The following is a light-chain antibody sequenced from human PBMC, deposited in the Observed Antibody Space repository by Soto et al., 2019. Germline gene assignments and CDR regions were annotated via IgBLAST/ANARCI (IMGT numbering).Light chain of an antibody. J-gene: IGLJ2*01. V-gene: IGLV4-69*01. CDR2: LNSDGSH. Sequence: QLVLTQSPSASASLGASVKLTCTLSSGHSSYAIAWHQQQPEKGPRYLMILNSDGSHRKGDGIPDRFSGSSSGAERYLTISSLQSEDEADYYCQSWGTGIRVFGGGTKLTVL. CDR1: SGHSSYA. CDR3: QSWGTGIRV.